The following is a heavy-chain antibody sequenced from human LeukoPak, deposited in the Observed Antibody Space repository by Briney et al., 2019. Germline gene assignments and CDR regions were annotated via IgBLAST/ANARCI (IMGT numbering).Heavy chain of an antibody. CDR2: ISGSGDST. CDR1: GFTFSSYA. D-gene: IGHD3-9*01. V-gene: IGHV3-23*01. J-gene: IGHJ4*02. Sequence: PGGSLRLSCAASGFTFSSYAMSWVRQAPGKGLEWVSAISGSGDSTYYADSVKGRFTISRDNSKNTLYLQMNSLRAEDTAVYYCAKDPLPTTLRYFDWLLYLPSVFDYWGQGTLVTVSS. CDR3: AKDPLPTTLRYFDWLLYLPSVFDY.